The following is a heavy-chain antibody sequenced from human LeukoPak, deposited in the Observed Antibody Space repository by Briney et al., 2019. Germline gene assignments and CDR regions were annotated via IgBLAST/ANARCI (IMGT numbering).Heavy chain of an antibody. D-gene: IGHD6-13*01. J-gene: IGHJ6*02. Sequence: PGGSLRLSCAASGFTFSSYAMSWVRQAPGKGLEWVSAISGSGGSTYYADSVKGRFTISRDNSKNTLYLQMNSLRSDDTAVYYCARKGLAAAGRYYYYGMDVWGQGTTVTVSS. CDR1: GFTFSSYA. CDR3: ARKGLAAAGRYYYYGMDV. V-gene: IGHV3-23*01. CDR2: ISGSGGST.